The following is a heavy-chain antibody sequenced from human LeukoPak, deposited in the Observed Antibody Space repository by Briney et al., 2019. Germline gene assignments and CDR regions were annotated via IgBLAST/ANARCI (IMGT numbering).Heavy chain of an antibody. Sequence: GGSLRLSCAASGFTFSNSAMSWVRQAPGKGLEWVSTLSGSGITTYYADSVKGRFTISRDNFKNTLYLQMNSLRAEDTAVYYCAKDPLYYYDSSGWGDYWGQGTLVTVSS. J-gene: IGHJ4*02. V-gene: IGHV3-23*01. CDR1: GFTFSNSA. D-gene: IGHD3-22*01. CDR2: LSGSGITT. CDR3: AKDPLYYYDSSGWGDY.